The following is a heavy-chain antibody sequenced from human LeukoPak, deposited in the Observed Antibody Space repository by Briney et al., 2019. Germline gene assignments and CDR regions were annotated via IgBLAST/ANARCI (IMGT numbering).Heavy chain of an antibody. D-gene: IGHD5-18*01. V-gene: IGHV1-2*02. CDR2: INPNSGGT. J-gene: IGHJ4*02. CDR1: GYTFTGYY. Sequence: GASVKVSCKASGYTFTGYYMHWVRQAPGQGLEWMGWINPNSGGTNYAQKFQGRVTMTRDTSISTAYMELSRLRSDDTAVYYCAREIWGRRGYSYGHYFDYWGQGALVTVSS. CDR3: AREIWGRRGYSYGHYFDY.